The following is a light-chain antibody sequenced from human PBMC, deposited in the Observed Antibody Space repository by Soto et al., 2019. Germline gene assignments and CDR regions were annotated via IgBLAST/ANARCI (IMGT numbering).Light chain of an antibody. CDR1: SSNIGAGYN. V-gene: IGLV1-40*01. CDR3: QSYDSSLSGWL. Sequence: QSVLTQPPSVSGAPGHRVTISCTGSSSNIGAGYNVHWYQQVPGTAPKLLIYGDSNRPSGVPDRFSGSKSGTSASLAITGLQAEDEADYYCQSYDSSLSGWLFGGGTMLTVL. J-gene: IGLJ3*02. CDR2: GDS.